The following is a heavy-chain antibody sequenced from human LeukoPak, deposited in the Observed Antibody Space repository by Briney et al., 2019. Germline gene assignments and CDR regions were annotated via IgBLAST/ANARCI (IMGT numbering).Heavy chain of an antibody. D-gene: IGHD3-9*01. CDR3: ARDPLVKGAFDI. CDR2: ISSSSSYI. V-gene: IGHV3-21*01. J-gene: IGHJ3*02. Sequence: GGSLRLSCAASGFTFSSYSMNWVRQAPGKGLEWVSSISSSSSYIYYADSVKGRFTISRDDAKNSLYLQMNSLRAEDTAVYYCARDPLVKGAFDIWGQGTMVTVSS. CDR1: GFTFSSYS.